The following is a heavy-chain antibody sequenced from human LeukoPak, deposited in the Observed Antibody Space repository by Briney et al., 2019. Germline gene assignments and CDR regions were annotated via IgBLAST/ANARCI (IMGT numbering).Heavy chain of an antibody. CDR3: TRAVAGHPD. Sequence: PSETLSLTCAVSGVPFSIYYWSWVRQSPTKGLEWIGEINHSGYTNYNPSLKSRVTISIDTSKNQFSLMLTSVTAADTAVYYCTRAVAGHPDWGQGTLVTVSS. D-gene: IGHD6-19*01. J-gene: IGHJ4*02. CDR1: GVPFSIYY. V-gene: IGHV4-34*01. CDR2: INHSGYT.